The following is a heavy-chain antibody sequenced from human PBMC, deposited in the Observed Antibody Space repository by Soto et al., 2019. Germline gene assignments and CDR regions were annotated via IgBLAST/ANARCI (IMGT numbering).Heavy chain of an antibody. V-gene: IGHV3-33*01. CDR1: GFTFSSYG. J-gene: IGHJ6*02. D-gene: IGHD3-3*01. CDR2: IWYDGSNK. Sequence: GGSLRLSCAASGFTFSSYGMHWVRQAPGKGLEWVAVIWYDGSNKYYADSVKGRFTISRDNSKNTLYLQMNSLRAEDTAVYYCARDRIRFLEWFTYGMDVWGQGTTVTVSS. CDR3: ARDRIRFLEWFTYGMDV.